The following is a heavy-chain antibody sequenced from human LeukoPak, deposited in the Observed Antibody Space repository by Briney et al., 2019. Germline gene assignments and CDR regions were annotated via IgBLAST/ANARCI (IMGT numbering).Heavy chain of an antibody. V-gene: IGHV1-69*01. D-gene: IGHD3-10*01. CDR2: IIPIFGTV. CDR3: ARERFGESANAFDI. Sequence: SVKVSCKASGGTFSSYAISWVRQAPGQGLEWMGGIIPIFGTVNYAQKFQGRVTITADESTSTAYMELSSLRSEDTAVYYCARERFGESANAFDIWGQGTMVTVSS. J-gene: IGHJ3*02. CDR1: GGTFSSYA.